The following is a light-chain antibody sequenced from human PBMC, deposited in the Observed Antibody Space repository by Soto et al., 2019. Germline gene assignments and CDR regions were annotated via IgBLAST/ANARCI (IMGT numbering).Light chain of an antibody. CDR1: QSISSNY. CDR3: QRYGSSPPLT. CDR2: GAS. V-gene: IGKV3-20*01. Sequence: EIVLMQSPGTLSLSPGERATLSCRASQSISSNYLAWYQQKPGQAPRLLIDGASSRATGSPDRFSGSGSGTEFTLTISRLEPEDFAVYYCQRYGSSPPLTFGGGTKVEIK. J-gene: IGKJ4*01.